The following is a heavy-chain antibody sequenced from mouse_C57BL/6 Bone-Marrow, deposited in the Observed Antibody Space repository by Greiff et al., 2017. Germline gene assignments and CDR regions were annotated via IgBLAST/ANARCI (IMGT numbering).Heavy chain of an antibody. Sequence: QVQLKQPGAELVKPGASVKLSCKASGYTFTSYWMHWVKQRPGRGLEWIGRIDPNSGGTKYNEKFKSKATLTVDKPSRTAYMQLSSLTSEDSAVYYCARSSYGSSDYWGQGTTLTVSS. V-gene: IGHV1-72*01. D-gene: IGHD1-1*01. CDR1: GYTFTSYW. CDR3: ARSSYGSSDY. J-gene: IGHJ2*01. CDR2: IDPNSGGT.